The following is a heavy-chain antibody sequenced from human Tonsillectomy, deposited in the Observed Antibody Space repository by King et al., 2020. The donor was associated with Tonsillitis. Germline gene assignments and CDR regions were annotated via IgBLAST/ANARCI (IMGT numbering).Heavy chain of an antibody. J-gene: IGHJ5*02. Sequence: VQLVQSGGGVVRPGGSLRLSCAASGFTFDDYGMSWVRQAPGKGLEWVSGINWNGGSTGYADPVKGRFTISRDNAKNSLYLQMNGLRGEDTALYYCARPIQGDFAGWFDPWGQGTLVTVSS. V-gene: IGHV3-20*04. CDR2: INWNGGST. CDR3: ARPIQGDFAGWFDP. CDR1: GFTFDDYG. D-gene: IGHD3-3*01.